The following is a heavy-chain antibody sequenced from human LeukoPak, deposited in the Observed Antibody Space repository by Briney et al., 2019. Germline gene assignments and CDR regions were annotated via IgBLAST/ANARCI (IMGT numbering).Heavy chain of an antibody. V-gene: IGHV3-23*01. D-gene: IGHD3-22*01. CDR2: IGGSGDST. CDR1: GFTFSSHT. J-gene: IGHJ4*02. CDR3: AKGSYYDSSGSFYFDY. Sequence: EPGGSLRLSCAASGFTFSSHTMSWVRQAPGKGLEWVSAIGGSGDSTYYADSVKGRFTISRDNSKNTLYVQVNSLGTEDTAAYYCAKGSYYDSSGSFYFDYWGQGTLVTVSS.